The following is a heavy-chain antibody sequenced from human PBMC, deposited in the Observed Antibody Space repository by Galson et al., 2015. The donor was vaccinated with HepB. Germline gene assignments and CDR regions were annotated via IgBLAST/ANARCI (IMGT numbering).Heavy chain of an antibody. CDR1: GFTFSNYA. CDR3: AKDKESSGWYPHY. D-gene: IGHD6-19*01. J-gene: IGHJ4*02. CDR2: ISGNGGDT. Sequence: SLRLSCAASGFTFSNYAMTWVRQAPGKGLEWVSGISGNGGDTYYADSVKGRFTISRDNSKNTLYLQMNSLRAEDTAVYYCAKDKESSGWYPHYWGQGTLVTVSS. V-gene: IGHV3-23*01.